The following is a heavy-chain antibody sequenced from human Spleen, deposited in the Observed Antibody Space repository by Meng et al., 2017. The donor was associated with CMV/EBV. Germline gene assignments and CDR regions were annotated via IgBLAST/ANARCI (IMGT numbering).Heavy chain of an antibody. J-gene: IGHJ6*02. CDR3: ARDQGSRLLNYGMDV. CDR2: INPNSGGT. CDR1: GYTFTGYY. V-gene: IGHV1-2*02. Sequence: ASVKVSCKASGYTFTGYYMHWVRQAPGQGLEWMGWINPNSGGTNYAQKFQGRVTMTRDTSISTAYMELSRLRSDDTAVYYCARDQGSRLLNYGMDVWGQGTTVTVSS.